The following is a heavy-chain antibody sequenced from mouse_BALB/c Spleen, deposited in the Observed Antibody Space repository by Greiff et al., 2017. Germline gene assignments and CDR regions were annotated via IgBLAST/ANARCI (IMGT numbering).Heavy chain of an antibody. D-gene: IGHD1-1*01. CDR2: ISYSGST. CDR3: ARRDYYGSSEGFAY. J-gene: IGHJ3*01. Sequence: EVKLMESGPGLVKPSQSLSLTCTVTGYSITSDYAWNWIRQFPGNKLEWMGYISYSGSTSYNPSLKSRISITRDTSKNQFFLQLNSVTTEDTATYYCARRDYYGSSEGFAYWGQGTLVTVSA. CDR1: GYSITSDYA. V-gene: IGHV3-2*02.